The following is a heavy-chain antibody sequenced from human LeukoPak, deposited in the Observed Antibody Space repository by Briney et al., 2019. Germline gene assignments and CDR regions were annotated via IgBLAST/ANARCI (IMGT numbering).Heavy chain of an antibody. V-gene: IGHV3-21*01. CDR1: GFTFSSYS. Sequence: GGSLRLSCAASGFTFSSYSMNWVRQAPGKGLEWVSSISSSSSYIYYADSVKGRFTISRDNSKNTLYLQMNSLRAEDTAVYYCAKDRYCSGGSCYTPGDYWGQGTLVTVSS. D-gene: IGHD2-15*01. J-gene: IGHJ4*02. CDR3: AKDRYCSGGSCYTPGDY. CDR2: ISSSSSYI.